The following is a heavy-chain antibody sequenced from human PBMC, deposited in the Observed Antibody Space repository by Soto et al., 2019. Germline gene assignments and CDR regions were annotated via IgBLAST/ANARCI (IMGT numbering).Heavy chain of an antibody. D-gene: IGHD1-1*01. V-gene: IGHV4-38-2*02. Sequence: SETLSLTCVVSGYSISSGYYWGCIRQPPGKGLEWIGSIDHSGTTYYNPSLKSRVTISVDTSKNHFSLKLNSVTAADTALYYCARDIPPGRHGYWGQGTLVMVYS. CDR3: ARDIPPGRHGY. CDR2: IDHSGTT. J-gene: IGHJ4*02. CDR1: GYSISSGYY.